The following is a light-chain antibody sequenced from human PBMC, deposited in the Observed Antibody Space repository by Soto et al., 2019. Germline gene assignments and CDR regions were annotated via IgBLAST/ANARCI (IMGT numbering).Light chain of an antibody. Sequence: EIVMTQSPATLSVSPGERATLSCRASQSFSSNLAWFQHKPGQAPRLLIYGASTRATGIPARFRGSGSGTEFTLNISGLQAEDFAVYYCQQYNDWPRTFGQGTKVEI. CDR2: GAS. V-gene: IGKV3-15*01. CDR1: QSFSSN. CDR3: QQYNDWPRT. J-gene: IGKJ1*01.